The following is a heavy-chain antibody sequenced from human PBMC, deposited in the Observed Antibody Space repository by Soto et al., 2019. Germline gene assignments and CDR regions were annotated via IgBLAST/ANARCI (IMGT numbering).Heavy chain of an antibody. CDR1: GFTFSSYG. D-gene: IGHD6-19*01. V-gene: IGHV3-33*01. Sequence: QVQLVESGGGVVQPGRSLRLSCAASGFTFSSYGMHWVRQAPGKGLEWVAVIWYDGSNKYYADSVKGRFTISRDNSKNTLYLQMNRRRAEDPAVYYCASDSSGWFDYWGQGTLVTVSS. J-gene: IGHJ4*02. CDR2: IWYDGSNK. CDR3: ASDSSGWFDY.